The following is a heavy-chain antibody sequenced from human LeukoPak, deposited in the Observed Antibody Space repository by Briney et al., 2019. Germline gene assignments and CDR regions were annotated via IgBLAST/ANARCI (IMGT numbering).Heavy chain of an antibody. CDR1: GGTFSSYA. CDR3: ARGPQMATIVYYYYYYMDV. D-gene: IGHD5-24*01. CDR2: IIPIFGTA. Sequence: GSSVKVSCKASGGTFSSYAISWVRQAPGQGLEWMGGIIPIFGTANYAQKFQGRVTITTDESTSTAYMELSSLRSEDTAVYYCARGPQMATIVYYYYYYMDVRGKGTTVTVSS. V-gene: IGHV1-69*05. J-gene: IGHJ6*03.